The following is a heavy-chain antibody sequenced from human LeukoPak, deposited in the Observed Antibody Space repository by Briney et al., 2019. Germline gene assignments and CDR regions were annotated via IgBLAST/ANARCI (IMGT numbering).Heavy chain of an antibody. Sequence: GGSLRLSCAASGFTFSGSGMHWVRQAPGKGLEWVTFIRYDGSNKYYTDSVKGRFTISRDNSKNTLYLQMDSLRAEDTAVYYCATDYCSGGSCHDYWGQGTLVTVSS. CDR3: ATDYCSGGSCHDY. J-gene: IGHJ4*02. CDR2: IRYDGSNK. CDR1: GFTFSGSG. V-gene: IGHV3-30*02. D-gene: IGHD2-15*01.